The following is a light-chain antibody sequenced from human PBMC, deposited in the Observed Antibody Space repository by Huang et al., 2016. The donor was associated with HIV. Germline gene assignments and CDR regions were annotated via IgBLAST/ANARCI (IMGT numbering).Light chain of an antibody. CDR2: DAS. Sequence: DIVLTQSPVTLSLSPGERATVSCRASQSVSTFLAWYQHKPGQAPSLLIFDASNRASGVPARFSGTGSGTDFTLTISSLEPSDVAVYYCQQHSYWPITFGRGTRLEI. V-gene: IGKV3-11*01. J-gene: IGKJ5*01. CDR3: QQHSYWPIT. CDR1: QSVSTF.